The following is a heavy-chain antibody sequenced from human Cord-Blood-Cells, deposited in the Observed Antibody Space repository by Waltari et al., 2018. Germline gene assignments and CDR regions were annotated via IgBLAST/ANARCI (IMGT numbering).Heavy chain of an antibody. CDR1: GGSISSYY. Sequence: VQLQESGPGLVKPSGPLSLTCTVPGGSISSYYWSWIRQPAATGLEWIGRIYTSGSTNYNPSLKSRVTMSVDTSKNQFSLKLSSVTAADTAVYYCARAPPQVTTYYYYYYMDVWGKGTTVTVSS. CDR2: IYTSGST. CDR3: ARAPPQVTTYYYYYYMDV. V-gene: IGHV4-4*07. J-gene: IGHJ6*03.